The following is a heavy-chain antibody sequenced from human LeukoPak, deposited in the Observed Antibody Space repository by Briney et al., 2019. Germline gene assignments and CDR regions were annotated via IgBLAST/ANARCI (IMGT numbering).Heavy chain of an antibody. Sequence: GGSLRLSCAASGFPFDDYGMSWVRQAPGKGLEWVSGISWNGGSTGYADSVKGRFTISRDNAKNSLYLQMNSLRAEDTALFYCARDAVLRNMAAAGYFDNWGQGTLVTVSS. CDR2: ISWNGGST. V-gene: IGHV3-20*04. CDR3: ARDAVLRNMAAAGYFDN. D-gene: IGHD6-13*01. J-gene: IGHJ4*02. CDR1: GFPFDDYG.